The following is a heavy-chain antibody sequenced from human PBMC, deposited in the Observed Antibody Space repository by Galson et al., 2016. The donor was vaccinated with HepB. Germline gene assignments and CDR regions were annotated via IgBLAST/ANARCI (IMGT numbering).Heavy chain of an antibody. J-gene: IGHJ3*02. CDR3: ARVFPARCSGRSCFSEGAFDI. CDR2: ISEDGRAT. V-gene: IGHV3-74*01. D-gene: IGHD2-15*01. Sequence: SLRLSCAASGFTFSTHWMHWVRQAPGKGLVCVSRISEDGRATNYADSVKGRFAISRDNAKNTLYLQMNSLSAEDTAIYYCARVFPARCSGRSCFSEGAFDIGGQGTMGLVSS. CDR1: GFTFSTHW.